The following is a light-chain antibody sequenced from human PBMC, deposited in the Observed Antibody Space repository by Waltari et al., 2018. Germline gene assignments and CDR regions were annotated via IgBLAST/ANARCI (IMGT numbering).Light chain of an antibody. CDR1: QNIENS. CDR2: AAS. Sequence: DIQMTQSPSSLSAAVGDRLIITCRASQNIENSLNCDKQKPGGAPKLLIYAASSLQSGVPSRFSGSGSGTDFTLTISNLQPEDFATYYCQQTYSTPTITFGQGTRLDI. J-gene: IGKJ5*01. V-gene: IGKV1-39*01. CDR3: QQTYSTPTIT.